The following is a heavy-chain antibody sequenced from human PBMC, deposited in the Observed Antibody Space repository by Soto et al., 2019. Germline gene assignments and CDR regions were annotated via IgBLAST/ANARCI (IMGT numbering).Heavy chain of an antibody. D-gene: IGHD3-16*01. CDR3: ARHLGGREY. V-gene: IGHV3-74*03. CDR2: LSSYVFGA. CDR1: GFILSPYW. J-gene: IGHJ1*01. Sequence: GGSLRLSCAASGFILSPYWMHWVRQAPGRGLEWVSRLSSYVFGAAYADSVKGRFFISRYIARNTLFLEMNSLRADDTAVYYCARHLGGREY.